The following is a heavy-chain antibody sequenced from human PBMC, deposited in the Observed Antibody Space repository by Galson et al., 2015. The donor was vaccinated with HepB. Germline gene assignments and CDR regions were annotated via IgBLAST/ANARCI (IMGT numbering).Heavy chain of an antibody. V-gene: IGHV3-7*03. CDR1: QLVLGDYW. CDR2: INHDGSEM. Sequence: SLRLSCADSQLVLGDYWMSWVRQAPGKGLEWVACINHDGSEMNYVDSVKGRFTISRDNARNSLFLQMNTLRVEDTAVYYCARDARHRPILFDPWGKGTLVTVAS. CDR3: ARDARHRPILFDP. D-gene: IGHD3-3*01. J-gene: IGHJ5*02.